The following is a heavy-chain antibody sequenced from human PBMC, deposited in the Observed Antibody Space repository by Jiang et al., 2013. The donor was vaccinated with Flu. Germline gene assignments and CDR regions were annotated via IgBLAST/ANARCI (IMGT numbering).Heavy chain of an antibody. V-gene: IGHV5-51*03. D-gene: IGHD5-18*01. J-gene: IGHJ4*02. Sequence: GAEVKKPGESLKISCKASGYTFTTYWIGWVRQMPGRGLEWLGAIYPGDSDTRYSPSFQGQVTISADRSTTTAFLEWSSLKASDTAMYYCASPRGYNYGPFDFWGQGTLVTVSS. CDR1: GYTFTTYW. CDR3: ASPRGYNYGPFDF. CDR2: IYPGDSDT.